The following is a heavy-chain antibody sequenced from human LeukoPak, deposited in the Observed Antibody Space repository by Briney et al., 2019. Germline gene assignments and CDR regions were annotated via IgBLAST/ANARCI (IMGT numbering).Heavy chain of an antibody. J-gene: IGHJ4*02. CDR1: GFTFSDYY. Sequence: GGSLRLSCAASGFTFSDYYMSWIRQAPGKGLEWGSYISSSSSYTNYADSVKGRFTISRDNAKNSLYLQMNSLRAEDTAVYYCAREESITELRPPFVWGQGTLVTVSS. V-gene: IGHV3-11*06. CDR2: ISSSSSYT. D-gene: IGHD3-10*01. CDR3: AREESITELRPPFV.